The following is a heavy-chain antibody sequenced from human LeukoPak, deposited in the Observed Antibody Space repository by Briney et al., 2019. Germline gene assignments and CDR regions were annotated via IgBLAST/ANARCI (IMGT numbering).Heavy chain of an antibody. CDR3: AELGITMIGGV. CDR1: GFTFSSTW. CDR2: IHSDGRTT. Sequence: GGSLRLSCVASGFTFSSTWMHWVRQVPGKGLVWVSRIHSDGRTTIYADSVKGRFTISRDDAKNTLYLQMNSLRAEDTAVYYCAELGITMIGGVWGKGTTVTISS. J-gene: IGHJ6*04. D-gene: IGHD3-10*02. V-gene: IGHV3-74*01.